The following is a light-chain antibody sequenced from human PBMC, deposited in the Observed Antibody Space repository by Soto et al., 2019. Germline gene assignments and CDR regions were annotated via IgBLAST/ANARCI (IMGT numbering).Light chain of an antibody. CDR1: QSISSW. J-gene: IGKJ4*01. CDR3: QQVNVYPST. CDR2: DAS. V-gene: IGKV1-5*01. Sequence: DIQMTQSSYTLSASVGDRVTITCRASQSISSWLAWYQQKPGKAPNLMIYDASTLHSGVPSRFSGGGSGTDCTLTISSLQPEDFATYYCQQVNVYPSTFGGGTKVDIK.